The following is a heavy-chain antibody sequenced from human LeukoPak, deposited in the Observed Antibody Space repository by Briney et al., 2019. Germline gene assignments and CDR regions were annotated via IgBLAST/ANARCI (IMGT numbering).Heavy chain of an antibody. D-gene: IGHD4-11*01. CDR3: TRAVYSNYPVVFDY. J-gene: IGHJ4*02. CDR1: GFTFGDYA. CDR2: IRSKAYGGTT. Sequence: GGSLRLSCTASGFTFGDYAMSWFRQAPGKGLEWVGFIRSKAYGGTTEYAASVKGRFTISRDDSKSIAYLQMNSLKTEDTAVYYCTRAVYSNYPVVFDYWGQGTLVTVSS. V-gene: IGHV3-49*03.